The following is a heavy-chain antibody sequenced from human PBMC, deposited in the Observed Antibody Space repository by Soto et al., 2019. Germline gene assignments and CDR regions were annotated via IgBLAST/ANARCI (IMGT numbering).Heavy chain of an antibody. CDR3: ARAAAAGTIYYYYGMDV. Sequence: SETLSLTCTVAGGSISSYYWIWIRQPPGKGLEWIGYIYYSGSTNYNPSLKSRVTISVDTSKNQFSLKMSSVTAADTAVYYCARAAAAGTIYYYYGMDVWGQGTTVTVS. CDR2: IYYSGST. V-gene: IGHV4-59*01. J-gene: IGHJ6*02. D-gene: IGHD6-13*01. CDR1: GGSISSYY.